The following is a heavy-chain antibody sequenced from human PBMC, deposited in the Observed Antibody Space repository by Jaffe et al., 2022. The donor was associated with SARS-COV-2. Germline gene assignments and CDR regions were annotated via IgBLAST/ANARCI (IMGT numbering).Heavy chain of an antibody. CDR1: GFTFSSYS. J-gene: IGHJ4*02. CDR2: ISSSSSYI. V-gene: IGHV3-21*01. Sequence: EVQLVESGGGLVKPGGSLRLSCAASGFTFSSYSMNWVRQAPGKGLEWVSSISSSSSYIYYADSVKGRFTISRDNAKNSLYLQMNSLRAEDTAVYYCARPVGAMVGGSYFDYWGQGTLVTVSS. D-gene: IGHD1-26*01. CDR3: ARPVGAMVGGSYFDY.